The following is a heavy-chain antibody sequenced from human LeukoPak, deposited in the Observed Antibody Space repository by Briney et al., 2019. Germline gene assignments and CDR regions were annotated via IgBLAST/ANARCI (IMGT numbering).Heavy chain of an antibody. V-gene: IGHV3-30*04. CDR2: ISYDGSNK. J-gene: IGHJ4*02. Sequence: GGSLRLSCAASGFTFSSYAMHWVRQAPGKGLEWVAVISYDGSNKYYADSVKGRFTISRDNSKNTLYLQMNSLRAEDTAVYYCAKSLSGSQGVYWGQGTLVTVSS. CDR1: GFTFSSYA. D-gene: IGHD1-26*01. CDR3: AKSLSGSQGVY.